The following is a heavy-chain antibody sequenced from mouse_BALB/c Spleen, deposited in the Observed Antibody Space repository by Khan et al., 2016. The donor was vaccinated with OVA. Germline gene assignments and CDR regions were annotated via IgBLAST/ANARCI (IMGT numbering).Heavy chain of an antibody. V-gene: IGHV11-2*02. CDR2: INSDGSAI. CDR3: MRYGGYYFDY. J-gene: IGHJ2*01. CDR1: GFTFSGFW. Sequence: EVQLLETGGGLVQPGGSRGLSCEGSGFTFSGFWMSWVRQTPGKTLEWIGDINSDGSAINYAPSIKDRFTIFRDNDKSTLYLQMTSVRSEDTATYFCMRYGGYYFDYWGQGTTRTVSS.